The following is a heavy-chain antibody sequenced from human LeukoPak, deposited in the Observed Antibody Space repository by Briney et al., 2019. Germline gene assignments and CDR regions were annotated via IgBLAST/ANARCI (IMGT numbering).Heavy chain of an antibody. V-gene: IGHV4-4*07. J-gene: IGHJ4*02. Sequence: SETLSLTCTVSGGSISSYYWSWIRQPAGKGLEWIGRIYTSGSTNYNPSLKSRVTMSVDTSKNQFSLKLSSVTAADTAVYYCARHIRRGISGYEFDYWGQGTLVTVSS. CDR1: GGSISSYY. CDR3: ARHIRRGISGYEFDY. D-gene: IGHD5-12*01. CDR2: IYTSGST.